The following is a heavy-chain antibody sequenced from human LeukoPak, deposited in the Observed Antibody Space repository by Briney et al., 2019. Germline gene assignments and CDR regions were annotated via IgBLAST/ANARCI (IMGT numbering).Heavy chain of an antibody. V-gene: IGHV1-18*01. Sequence: ASVKVSCKASGYTFTSYGISWVRQAPGQGLEWMGWISAYNGNTNYAQKLQGRVTMTTDTSTSTAYMELRSLRSDDTVVYYCARDLGFYCSGGSCERDAFDIWGQGTMVTVSS. CDR1: GYTFTSYG. CDR2: ISAYNGNT. J-gene: IGHJ3*02. D-gene: IGHD2-15*01. CDR3: ARDLGFYCSGGSCERDAFDI.